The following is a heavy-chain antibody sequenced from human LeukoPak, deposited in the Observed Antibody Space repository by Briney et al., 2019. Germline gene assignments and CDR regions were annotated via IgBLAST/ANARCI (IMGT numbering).Heavy chain of an antibody. V-gene: IGHV4-59*01. J-gene: IGHJ4*02. D-gene: IGHD5-18*01. CDR3: ARVARDVDTDGAYFDY. Sequence: SETLSLTCTVSGGSISSYYWSWIRQPPGKGLEWIGYIYYSGSTNYNPSLKSRVTISVDTSKNQFSLKLSSVTAADTAVYYCARVARDVDTDGAYFDYWGQGTLVTVSS. CDR1: GGSISSYY. CDR2: IYYSGST.